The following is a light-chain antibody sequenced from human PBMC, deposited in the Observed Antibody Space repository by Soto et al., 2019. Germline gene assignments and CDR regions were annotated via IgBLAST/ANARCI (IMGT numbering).Light chain of an antibody. Sequence: QSVLTQPRSVSGSPGQSVTISCTGTSSDVGGYNYVSWYQQHPGKAPKLMIYDVTQRPSGVPDRFSGSKSGNTASLSISGLQAEDEADYYCCSHSASYTFVFGTGTKGTVL. CDR3: CSHSASYTFV. J-gene: IGLJ1*01. CDR2: DVT. CDR1: SSDVGGYNY. V-gene: IGLV2-11*01.